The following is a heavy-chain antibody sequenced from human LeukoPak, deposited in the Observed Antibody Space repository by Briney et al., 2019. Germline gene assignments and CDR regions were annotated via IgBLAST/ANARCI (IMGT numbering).Heavy chain of an antibody. Sequence: GASVKVSCKASGGTFSSYAISWVRQAPGQGLEWMGGIIPIFGTANYAQKFQGRVTITADESTSTAYMELSSLRSEDTAVYYCARDSEPYSSSWYAAVWGQGTLVTVSS. CDR2: IIPIFGTA. CDR3: ARDSEPYSSSWYAAV. J-gene: IGHJ4*02. D-gene: IGHD6-13*01. V-gene: IGHV1-69*13. CDR1: GGTFSSYA.